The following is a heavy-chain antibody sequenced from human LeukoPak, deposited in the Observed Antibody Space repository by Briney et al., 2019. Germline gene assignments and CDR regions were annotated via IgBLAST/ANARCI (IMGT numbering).Heavy chain of an antibody. CDR1: GFTFSSYG. V-gene: IGHV3-30*18. CDR2: ISYDGSNK. Sequence: RGSLRLSCGASGFTFSSYGIHWVRQAPGKGLEWVAVISYDGSNKYFADSVKGRFAISRDNSKNMVYLQMNSLRAEDTAVYYCAKGRVSLVRGVLSAEFDYWGQGTLVTVSS. J-gene: IGHJ4*02. CDR3: AKGRVSLVRGVLSAEFDY. D-gene: IGHD3-10*01.